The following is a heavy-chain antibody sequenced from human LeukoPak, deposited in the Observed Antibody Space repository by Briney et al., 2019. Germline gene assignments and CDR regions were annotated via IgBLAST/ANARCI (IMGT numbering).Heavy chain of an antibody. D-gene: IGHD3-22*01. V-gene: IGHV3-7*01. CDR2: IKHDGTHK. CDR1: GIILSSYC. Sequence: PGGSLRLSCVASGIILSSYCMVWVRQAPGKRLEWVANIKHDGTHKFYADSVKGRFTISRDNAKNSLFLEMNSLRADDTAVYFCASSHDSSGNDWGQGTLVTVSS. CDR3: ASSHDSSGND. J-gene: IGHJ4*02.